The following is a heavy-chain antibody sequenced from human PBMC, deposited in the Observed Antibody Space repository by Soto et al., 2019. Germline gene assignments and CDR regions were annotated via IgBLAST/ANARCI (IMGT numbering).Heavy chain of an antibody. D-gene: IGHD1-26*01. V-gene: IGHV1-69*13. CDR1: GGTFSSYA. Sequence: SVKVSCKASGGTFSSYAISWVRQAPGQGLEWMGGIIPIFGTANYAQKFQGRVTITADESTSTAHMELSSLRSEDTAVYYCAELSGSYQSFDYWGQGTLVTVSS. CDR2: IIPIFGTA. CDR3: AELSGSYQSFDY. J-gene: IGHJ4*02.